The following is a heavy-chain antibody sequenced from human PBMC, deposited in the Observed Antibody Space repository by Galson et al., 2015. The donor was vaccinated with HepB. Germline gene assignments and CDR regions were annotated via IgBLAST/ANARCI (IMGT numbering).Heavy chain of an antibody. J-gene: IGHJ4*02. Sequence: SLRLSCAASGFTVSSNYMSWVRQAPGKGLEWVSVIYSGGSTYYADSVKGRFTISRDNSKNTLYLQMNSLRAEDTAVYYCARGPNYYDSSGYYMGEYYFDYWGQGTLVTVSS. CDR1: GFTVSSNY. CDR2: IYSGGST. D-gene: IGHD3-22*01. V-gene: IGHV3-53*01. CDR3: ARGPNYYDSSGYYMGEYYFDY.